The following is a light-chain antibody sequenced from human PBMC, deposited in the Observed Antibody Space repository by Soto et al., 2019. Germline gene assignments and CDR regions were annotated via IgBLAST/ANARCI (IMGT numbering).Light chain of an antibody. J-gene: IGKJ5*01. Sequence: DIQLTQSPSTLSASVGDRVTITCRARQSISRWLAWYQQKPGKAPKLLIYDASILESGVPSRFSGSGSGSDFTLPINNLQPDDTATYHCQQYVNIPLTFGKGTRLAIK. CDR3: QQYVNIPLT. CDR1: QSISRW. CDR2: DAS. V-gene: IGKV1-5*01.